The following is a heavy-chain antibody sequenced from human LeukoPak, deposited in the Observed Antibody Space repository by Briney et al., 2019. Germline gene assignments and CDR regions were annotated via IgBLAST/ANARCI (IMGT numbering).Heavy chain of an antibody. Sequence: GASVKVSCKASGYTFTGYYMHWVRQAPGQGLEWMGRINPNSGGTNYAQKFQGRVTMTRDTSTSTVYMELSSLRSEDTAVYYCARAWPKGGFYFDYWGQGTLVTVSS. D-gene: IGHD3-16*01. J-gene: IGHJ4*02. CDR2: INPNSGGT. V-gene: IGHV1-2*06. CDR3: ARAWPKGGFYFDY. CDR1: GYTFTGYY.